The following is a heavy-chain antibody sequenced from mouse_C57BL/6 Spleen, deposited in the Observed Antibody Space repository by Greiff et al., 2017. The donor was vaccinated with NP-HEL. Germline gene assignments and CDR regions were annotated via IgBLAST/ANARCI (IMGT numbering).Heavy chain of an antibody. D-gene: IGHD3-2*02. CDR3: ARSSGYTFAY. CDR2: IDPSDSET. CDR1: GYTFTSYW. V-gene: IGHV1-52*01. J-gene: IGHJ3*01. Sequence: QVQLKQPGAELVRPGSSVKLSCKASGYTFTSYWMHWVKQRPIQGLEWIGNIDPSDSETHYNQKFKDKATLTVDKSSSTAYMQLSSLTSEDSAVYYCARSSGYTFAYWGQGTLVTVSA.